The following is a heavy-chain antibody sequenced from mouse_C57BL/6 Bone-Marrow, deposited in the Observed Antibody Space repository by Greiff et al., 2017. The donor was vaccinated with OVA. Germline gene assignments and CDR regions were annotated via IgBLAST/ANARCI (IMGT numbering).Heavy chain of an antibody. D-gene: IGHD1-1*01. CDR1: GYTFTDYY. CDR3: AYYYGSFFAY. CDR2: INPYNGGT. J-gene: IGHJ3*01. V-gene: IGHV1-19*01. Sequence: VQLQQSGPVLVKPGASVKMSCKASGYTFTDYYMNWVKQSHGKSLEWLGVINPYNGGTSYNQKFKGKATLTVDKSSSTAYMELNSLTSEDSAVYYCAYYYGSFFAYWGQGTLVTVSA.